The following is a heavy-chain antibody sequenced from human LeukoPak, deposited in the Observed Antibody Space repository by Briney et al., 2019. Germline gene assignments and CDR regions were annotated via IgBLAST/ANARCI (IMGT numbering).Heavy chain of an antibody. CDR2: IYYSGNT. D-gene: IGHD6-25*01. CDR3: ARARSGLDL. J-gene: IGHJ5*02. Sequence: PSETLSLTCTVSGDPINSYYWSWIRQPPGKGLEWIGHIYYSGNTNYNPSLKSRVTISVDTSKNQFSLKLSSVTAADTAVYYCARARSGLDLWGQGTLVTVSS. V-gene: IGHV4-59*01. CDR1: GDPINSYY.